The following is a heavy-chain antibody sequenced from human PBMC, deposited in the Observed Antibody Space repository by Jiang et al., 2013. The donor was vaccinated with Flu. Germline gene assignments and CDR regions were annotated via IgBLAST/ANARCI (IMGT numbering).Heavy chain of an antibody. CDR1: GFTFSSYA. D-gene: IGHD3-10*01. CDR2: ISGSGGST. V-gene: IGHV3-23*01. J-gene: IGHJ3*02. CDR3: AKAFAIMVRGSEKGAFDI. Sequence: RLSCAASGFTFSSYAMSWVRQAPGKGLEWVSAISGSGGSTYYADSVKGRFTISRDNSKNTLYLQMNSLRAEDTAVYYCAKAFAIMVRGSEKGAFDIWGQGTMVTVSS.